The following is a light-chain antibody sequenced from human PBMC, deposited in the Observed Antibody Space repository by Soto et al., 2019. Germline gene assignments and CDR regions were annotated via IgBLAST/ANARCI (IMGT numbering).Light chain of an antibody. Sequence: QSALTQPRSVSGSPGQSVTISCTGTSSDVGAYNYVSWYQQHPGKAPKLMIYDVSERPSGVPDRFSASKSGNTASLTISGLQAEDEADYYWSSSVGGDTVVFGGGTKLTVL. V-gene: IGLV2-11*01. CDR3: SSSVGGDTVV. CDR1: SSDVGAYNY. CDR2: DVS. J-gene: IGLJ2*01.